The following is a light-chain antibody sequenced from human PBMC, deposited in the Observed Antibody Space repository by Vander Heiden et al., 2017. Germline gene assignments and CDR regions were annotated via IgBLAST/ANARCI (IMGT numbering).Light chain of an antibody. CDR2: KAS. CDR1: QSISNW. CDR3: QQYNSWT. V-gene: IGKV1-5*03. Sequence: DIQMTQSPSTLSASVGDRVTITCRASQSISNWVAWYQQKPGNSPKVLIYKASSLESGVPSRFSGSRSGTEFTLTISSLQPDDFATYYCQQYNSWTFGQGTKVE. J-gene: IGKJ1*01.